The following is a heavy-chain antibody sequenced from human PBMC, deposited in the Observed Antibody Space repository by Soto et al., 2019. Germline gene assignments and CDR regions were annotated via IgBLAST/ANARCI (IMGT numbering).Heavy chain of an antibody. V-gene: IGHV4-34*01. CDR2: INHSGST. CDR3: VSKLGSCTGGSCNWYFDL. J-gene: IGHJ2*01. CDR1: GGSFSGFY. D-gene: IGHD2-15*01. Sequence: QVQLQQWGAGLLKPSETLSLTCAVYGGSFSGFYWSWIRQPPGKGLEWIGEINHSGSTNDNPSLKSRVTISADTSKNQFSLQLSSVTDADTAVYYCVSKLGSCTGGSCNWYFDLWGRGTLVTVSS.